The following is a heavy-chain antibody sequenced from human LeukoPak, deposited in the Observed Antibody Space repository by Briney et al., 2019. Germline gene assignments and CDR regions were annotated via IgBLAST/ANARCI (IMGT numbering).Heavy chain of an antibody. CDR2: IYYSGST. CDR3: ARTMEVMETGGYYFDY. J-gene: IGHJ4*02. D-gene: IGHD3-16*01. V-gene: IGHV4-59*11. CDR1: GGSISRHY. Sequence: SETLSLTCTVSGGSISRHYWSWIRQPPGKGLEWIGYIYYSGSTNFNPSLKSRVTISVDTSKNQFSLKLNSVTAADTAVYYCARTMEVMETGGYYFDYWGQGTLVTVSS.